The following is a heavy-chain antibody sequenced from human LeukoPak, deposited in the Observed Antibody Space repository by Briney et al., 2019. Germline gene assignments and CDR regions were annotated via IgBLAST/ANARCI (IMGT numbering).Heavy chain of an antibody. Sequence: GGSLRLSCGASGFTFSYHWMHWVRQVPGKGLEWVSGISWNSGSIGYADSVKGRFTISRDNAKNSLYLQMNSLRAEDTALYYCAKDQGSSTSYGMDVWGQGTTVTVSS. CDR1: GFTFSYHW. V-gene: IGHV3-9*01. CDR2: ISWNSGSI. D-gene: IGHD2-2*01. J-gene: IGHJ6*02. CDR3: AKDQGSSTSYGMDV.